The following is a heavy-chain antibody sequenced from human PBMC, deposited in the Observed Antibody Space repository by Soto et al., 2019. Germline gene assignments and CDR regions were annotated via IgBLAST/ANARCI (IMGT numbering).Heavy chain of an antibody. D-gene: IGHD3-10*01. J-gene: IGHJ6*04. Sequence: SETLSLTCTVSGGSISSGGYYWSWIRQHPGKGLEWIGYIYYSGSTYYNPSLKSRVTISVDTSKNQFSLKLSSVTAADTAVYYCARLDPDGVKDVWGKGTTVTVSS. CDR1: GGSISSGGYY. V-gene: IGHV4-31*03. CDR3: ARLDPDGVKDV. CDR2: IYYSGST.